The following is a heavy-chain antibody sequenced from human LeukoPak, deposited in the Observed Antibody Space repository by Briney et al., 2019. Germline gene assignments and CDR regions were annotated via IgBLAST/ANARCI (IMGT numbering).Heavy chain of an antibody. V-gene: IGHV3-7*01. Sequence: GGSLRLSCAASGFTFSSYGMHWVRQAPGKGLEWVANIKQDGSEKYYVDSVKGRFTISRDNAKNSLYLQMNSLRAEDTAVYYCARDPSDSSGYYPLDYWGQGTLVTVSS. J-gene: IGHJ4*02. CDR3: ARDPSDSSGYYPLDY. CDR1: GFTFSSYG. D-gene: IGHD3-22*01. CDR2: IKQDGSEK.